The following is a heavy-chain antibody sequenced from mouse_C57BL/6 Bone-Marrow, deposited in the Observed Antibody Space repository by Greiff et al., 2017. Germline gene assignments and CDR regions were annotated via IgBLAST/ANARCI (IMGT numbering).Heavy chain of an antibody. D-gene: IGHD1-1*01. J-gene: IGHJ2*01. V-gene: IGHV1-69*01. CDR2: IDPSDSYT. Sequence: QVQLQQPGAELVMPGASVKLSCKASGYTFTSYWMHWVKQRPGQGLEWIGEIDPSDSYTNYNQKFKGKSTLTVDKSSSTAYMQLSSLTSEDSAVYYCARRAGSSYDYFDDWGQGTTLTVSS. CDR3: ARRAGSSYDYFDD. CDR1: GYTFTSYW.